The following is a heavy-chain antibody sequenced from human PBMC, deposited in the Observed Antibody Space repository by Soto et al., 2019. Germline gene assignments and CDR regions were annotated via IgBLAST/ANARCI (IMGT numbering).Heavy chain of an antibody. D-gene: IGHD3-3*01. CDR1: GFTFSSYA. CDR2: ISGSGGST. V-gene: IGHV3-23*01. CDR3: AKPLSGLRFLEWLLSDYFDY. Sequence: GESLKISCAASGFTFSSYAMSWVRQAPGKGLEWVSAISGSGGSTYYADSVKGRFTISRDNSKNTLYLQMNSLRAEDTAVYYCAKPLSGLRFLEWLLSDYFDYWGQGTLVTVSS. J-gene: IGHJ4*02.